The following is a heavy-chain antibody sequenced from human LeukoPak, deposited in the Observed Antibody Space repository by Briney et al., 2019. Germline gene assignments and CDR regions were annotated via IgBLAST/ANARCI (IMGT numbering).Heavy chain of an antibody. CDR1: GFTFSSYA. V-gene: IGHV3-30*04. CDR3: ARDEYSSRWYQFGHYYYGMDV. D-gene: IGHD6-19*01. Sequence: RPGGSLRLSCAASGFTFSSYAMHWVRQAPGKGLEWVAVISYDGSNKYYAASVKGRFTISRDNSKNTLYLQMNNLRAEDTAVYYCARDEYSSRWYQFGHYYYGMDVWGQGTTVTVSS. J-gene: IGHJ6*02. CDR2: ISYDGSNK.